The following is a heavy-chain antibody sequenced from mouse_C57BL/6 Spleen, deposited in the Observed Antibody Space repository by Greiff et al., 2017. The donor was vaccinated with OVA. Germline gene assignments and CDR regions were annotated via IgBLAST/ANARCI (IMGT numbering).Heavy chain of an antibody. D-gene: IGHD4-1*01. Sequence: VQLQQSGPELVKPGASVKISCKASGYTFTDYYMNWVKQSHGKSLEWIGDINPNNGGTSYNQKFKGKATLTVDKSSSTAYMELRSLTSEDSAVYYCARSELGAMDYWGQGTSVTVSS. CDR3: ARSELGAMDY. J-gene: IGHJ4*01. CDR1: GYTFTDYY. CDR2: INPNNGGT. V-gene: IGHV1-26*01.